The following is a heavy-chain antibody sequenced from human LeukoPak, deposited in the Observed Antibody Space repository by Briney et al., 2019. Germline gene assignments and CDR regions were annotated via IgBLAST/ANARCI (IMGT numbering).Heavy chain of an antibody. CDR2: INHSGST. CDR1: GGSFSGYY. Sequence: SETLSLTCAVYGGSFSGYYWSWIRQPPGKGLEWIGEINHSGSTNYNPSLKSRVTISVDTSKNQFSLKLSSVTAADTAVYYCARYALDTITGNPYGDYWGQGTLVTVSS. V-gene: IGHV4-34*01. D-gene: IGHD1-20*01. CDR3: ARYALDTITGNPYGDY. J-gene: IGHJ4*02.